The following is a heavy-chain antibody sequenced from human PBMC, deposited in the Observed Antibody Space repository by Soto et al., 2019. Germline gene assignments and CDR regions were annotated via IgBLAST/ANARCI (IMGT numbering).Heavy chain of an antibody. CDR2: ISYDGSNK. D-gene: IGHD4-17*01. CDR3: AKERLRWLDFQH. J-gene: IGHJ1*01. CDR1: GFTFSSYG. V-gene: IGHV3-30*18. Sequence: QVQLVESGGGVVQPGRSLRLSCAASGFTFSSYGMHWVRQAPGKGLEWVAVISYDGSNKYYADSVKGRFTISRDNSKNTLYLQMNSLRAEDTAVYYCAKERLRWLDFQHWGQGTLVNVSS.